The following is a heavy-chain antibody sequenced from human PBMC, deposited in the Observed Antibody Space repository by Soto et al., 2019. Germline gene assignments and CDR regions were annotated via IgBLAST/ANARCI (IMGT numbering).Heavy chain of an antibody. CDR2: ISSSSSYM. V-gene: IGHV3-21*01. CDR1: GFXFSSYA. CDR3: ARDLYYYASSGFNY. Sequence: GGSLXLSCAASGFXFSSYAMHWVRQAPGKGLEWVSSISSSSSYMYYADSVKGRFTISRDNAKNSLYLQMNSPRAEDTAVYYCARDLYYYASSGFNYWGQGTLVTVSS. D-gene: IGHD3-22*01. J-gene: IGHJ4*02.